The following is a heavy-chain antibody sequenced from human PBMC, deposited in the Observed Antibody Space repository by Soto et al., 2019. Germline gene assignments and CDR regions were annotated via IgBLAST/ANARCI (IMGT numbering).Heavy chain of an antibody. CDR1: GFSLSTSGVG. D-gene: IGHD3-3*01. Sequence: QITLKESGPTLVKPTQTLTLTCTFSGFSLSTSGVGVGWIRQPPGKALEWLALIYWDDDKRYSPSLKSRLTITKDTSKNQVVLTMTNMDPVDTAKYYCAHWGTSRRITILGWFDPWGQGTLVTVSS. V-gene: IGHV2-5*02. CDR2: IYWDDDK. CDR3: AHWGTSRRITILGWFDP. J-gene: IGHJ5*02.